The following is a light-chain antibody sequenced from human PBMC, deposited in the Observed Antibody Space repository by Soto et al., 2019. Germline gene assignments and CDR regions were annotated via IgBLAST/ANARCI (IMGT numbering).Light chain of an antibody. CDR1: QSINKY. CDR3: QQRSSWYT. V-gene: IGKV3-11*01. J-gene: IGKJ2*01. Sequence: EIVLTQSPATLSVSPGERATLSCRASQSINKYLAWYQQKPGQAPKLLIYDASNRATGIPVRFSGSGSGTYFPITISSLEPDYFAVYYCQQRSSWYTFGQGTKLEIK. CDR2: DAS.